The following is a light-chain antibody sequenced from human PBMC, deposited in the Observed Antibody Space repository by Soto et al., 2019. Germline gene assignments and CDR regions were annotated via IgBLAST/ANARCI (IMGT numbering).Light chain of an antibody. CDR2: GAS. CDR3: QQYGSSPRT. Sequence: EIVLTQSPGTLSLSPGERATLSCRASQSVSSNYLAWYQQRPGQPPSFLIYGASSRATGIPDRFSGSGSGTDFTLTISRLEPEDFAVYYCQQYGSSPRTFGQGTRWIS. J-gene: IGKJ1*01. V-gene: IGKV3-20*01. CDR1: QSVSSNY.